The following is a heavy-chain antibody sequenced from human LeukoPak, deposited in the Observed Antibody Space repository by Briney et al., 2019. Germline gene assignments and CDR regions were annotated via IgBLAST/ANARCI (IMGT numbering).Heavy chain of an antibody. CDR2: IYYSGST. V-gene: IGHV4-39*01. CDR1: GGSISSSSYY. J-gene: IGHJ4*02. D-gene: IGHD3-22*01. CDR3: ARLHGRNYYDSSGYYYYFDY. Sequence: KPSETLSLTCTVSGGSISSSSYYWGWIRQPPGKGLEWIGSIYYSGSTYYNPSLKSRVTISVDTSKNQFSLKLSSVTAADTAVYYCARLHGRNYYDSSGYYYYFDYWGQGTLVTVSS.